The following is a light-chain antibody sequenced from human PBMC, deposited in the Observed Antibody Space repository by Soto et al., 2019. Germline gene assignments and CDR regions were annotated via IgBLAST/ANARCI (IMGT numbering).Light chain of an antibody. Sequence: EMVMTQSPATLSVFPGERATLSCRASQSVSSNYLAWYQQKLGQAPRLLIYDASRRATGIPDRFSGSGSGTEFTLTISSLQSEDFAVYYCQHYVSPPITFGQGTRLEIK. V-gene: IGKV3-20*01. J-gene: IGKJ5*01. CDR1: QSVSSNY. CDR3: QHYVSPPIT. CDR2: DAS.